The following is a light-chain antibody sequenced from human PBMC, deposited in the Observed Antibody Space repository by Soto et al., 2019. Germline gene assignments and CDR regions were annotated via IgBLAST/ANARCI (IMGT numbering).Light chain of an antibody. CDR2: KAS. J-gene: IGKJ1*01. CDR3: QQYNNWPPERT. Sequence: DIQMTQSPSTLSGSVGDRVTITCRASQTISSWLAWYQQKPGKAPKLLIYKASTLKSGVPSRFSGSGSGTEFTLTISSLQSEDFAVYYCQQYNNWPPERTFGQGTKVDIK. V-gene: IGKV1-5*03. CDR1: QTISSW.